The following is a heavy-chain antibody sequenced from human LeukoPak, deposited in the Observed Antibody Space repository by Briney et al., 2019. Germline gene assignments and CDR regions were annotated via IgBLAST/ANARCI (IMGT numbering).Heavy chain of an antibody. V-gene: IGHV1-2*02. Sequence: ASVKVSCKASGYTFTGYYMHWVRQAPGQGLEWMGWINSNSGGTNYAQEFQGRVTMTRDTSISTAYMELSRLRSDDTAVYYCATSITGTTRELDPWGQGTLVTVSS. J-gene: IGHJ5*02. CDR3: ATSITGTTRELDP. CDR2: INSNSGGT. D-gene: IGHD1-7*01. CDR1: GYTFTGYY.